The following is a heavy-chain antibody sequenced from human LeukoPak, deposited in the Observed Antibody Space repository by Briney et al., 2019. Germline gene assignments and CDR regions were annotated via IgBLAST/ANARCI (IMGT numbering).Heavy chain of an antibody. J-gene: IGHJ4*02. CDR1: GINFADYA. CDR3: AKESGKFDY. V-gene: IGHV3-43*02. Sequence: GGSPRLSCVVSGINFADYAMHWVRHPPGKGLEWVSLISADGGSTFSADSVKGRFSISRDNSKNSLYLQMNSLRSEDTAMYYCAKESGKFDYWGQGTLVAVSS. CDR2: ISADGGST.